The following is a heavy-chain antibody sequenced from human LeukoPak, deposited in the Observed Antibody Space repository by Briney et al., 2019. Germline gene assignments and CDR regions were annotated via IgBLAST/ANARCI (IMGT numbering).Heavy chain of an antibody. Sequence: ASVKVSCKASGGTFSSYAISWVRQAPGQGLEWMGRIIPILGIANYAQKFQGRVTITADKSTSTAYVELSSLRSEDTAVYYCARLLEDPTLMYGSGLLAYWGQGTLVTVSS. CDR1: GGTFSSYA. CDR2: IIPILGIA. D-gene: IGHD3-10*01. CDR3: ARLLEDPTLMYGSGLLAY. V-gene: IGHV1-69*04. J-gene: IGHJ4*02.